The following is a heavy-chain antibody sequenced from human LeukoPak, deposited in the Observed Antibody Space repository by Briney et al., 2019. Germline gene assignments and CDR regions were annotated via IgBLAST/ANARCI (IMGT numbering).Heavy chain of an antibody. J-gene: IGHJ3*02. CDR3: ARYGPGDAFDI. V-gene: IGHV4-30-4*08. Sequence: SETLSLTCTVSGGSISSGDYYWSWIRQPPGKGLEWIGYIYYSGSTHYNPSLKSRVTISVDTSKNQFSLKLSSVTAADMAVYYCARYGPGDAFDIWGQGTMVTVSS. D-gene: IGHD4-17*01. CDR1: GGSISSGDYY. CDR2: IYYSGST.